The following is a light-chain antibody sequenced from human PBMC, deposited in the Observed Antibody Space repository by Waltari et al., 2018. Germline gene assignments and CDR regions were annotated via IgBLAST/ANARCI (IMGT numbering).Light chain of an antibody. CDR2: DAS. CDR3: QQRSNWRYT. J-gene: IGKJ2*01. Sequence: EIVLTQSPATLSLSPGESATLSRRTSQRVSSYLAWYQQKPGQAPRLLIYDASNRATGMPARFSGSGSGTDVTLTISSLEPEDFAVYYCQQRSNWRYTFGQGTKLEIK. CDR1: QRVSSY. V-gene: IGKV3-11*01.